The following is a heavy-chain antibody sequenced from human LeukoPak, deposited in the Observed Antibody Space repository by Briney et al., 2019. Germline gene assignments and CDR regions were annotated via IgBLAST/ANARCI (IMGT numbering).Heavy chain of an antibody. CDR2: IKQDGSEK. Sequence: PGGSLRLSCAASGFTFSSYAMSWVRQAPGKGLEWVANIKQDGSEKYYVDSVKGRFTISRDNAKNSLYLQMNSLRAEDTAVYYCARVPSGNPPRWNLDYWGQGTLVTVSS. J-gene: IGHJ4*02. D-gene: IGHD4-23*01. CDR3: ARVPSGNPPRWNLDY. CDR1: GFTFSSYA. V-gene: IGHV3-7*01.